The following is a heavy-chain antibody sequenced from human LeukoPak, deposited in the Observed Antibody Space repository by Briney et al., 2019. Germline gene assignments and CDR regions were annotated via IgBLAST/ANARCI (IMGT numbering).Heavy chain of an antibody. CDR2: IYTSGST. V-gene: IGHV4-61*02. J-gene: IGHJ4*02. D-gene: IGHD6-13*01. Sequence: SETLSLTCTVSGGSISSGSYDWSWIRQPAGKGLERIGRIYTSGSTNYNPSLKSRVTISVDTSKNQFSLKLSSVTAADTAVYYCAFVGRAAAIDDWGQGTLVTVPS. CDR3: AFVGRAAAIDD. CDR1: GGSISSGSYD.